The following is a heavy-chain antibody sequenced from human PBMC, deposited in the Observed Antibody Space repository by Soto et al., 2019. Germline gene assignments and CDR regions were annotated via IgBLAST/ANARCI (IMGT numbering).Heavy chain of an antibody. CDR3: AKAYFVWSSEQPYYFDY. CDR2: ISGRGGRS. CDR1: GFTFSNYA. V-gene: IGHV3-23*01. J-gene: IGHJ4*02. Sequence: EVQLLDSGGGLVQPGGSLRLSCAASGFTFSNYAMTWVRQGPGKGLEWVSGISGRGGRSYYADSVKGRFTMSRDNSKSTLYLQMNSLRAEDTAVYYCAKAYFVWSSEQPYYFDYWGQGTLVTVSS. D-gene: IGHD3-16*01.